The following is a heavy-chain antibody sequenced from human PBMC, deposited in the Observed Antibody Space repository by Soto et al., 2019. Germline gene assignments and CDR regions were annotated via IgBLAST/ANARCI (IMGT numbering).Heavy chain of an antibody. CDR1: GFTFSSYG. V-gene: IGHV3-30*03. D-gene: IGHD6-13*01. CDR3: ATSPPPQPSPIRDSSSHTGEKNYYYYGMDV. J-gene: IGHJ6*02. Sequence: GGSLRLSCAASGFTFSSYGMHWVRQAPGKGLEWVAVISYDGSNKYYADSVKGRFTISRDNSKNTLYLQMNSLRAEDTAVYYCATSPPPQPSPIRDSSSHTGEKNYYYYGMDVWGQGTTVTVSS. CDR2: ISYDGSNK.